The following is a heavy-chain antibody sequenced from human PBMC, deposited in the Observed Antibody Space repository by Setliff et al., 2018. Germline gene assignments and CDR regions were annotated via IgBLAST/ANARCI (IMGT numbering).Heavy chain of an antibody. CDR3: ARGRGPDIVVTIPGDY. CDR2: ISASNGNT. D-gene: IGHD2-15*01. J-gene: IGHJ4*02. V-gene: IGHV1-18*01. CDR1: GYTFTNYG. Sequence: GASVKVSCKASGYTFTNYGISWVRQAPGQGLEWVGWISASNGNTNSAQKLQGRVTMTTDTSTSTAYMELRSLRSDDTAVYYCARGRGPDIVVTIPGDYWGQGTQVTVSS.